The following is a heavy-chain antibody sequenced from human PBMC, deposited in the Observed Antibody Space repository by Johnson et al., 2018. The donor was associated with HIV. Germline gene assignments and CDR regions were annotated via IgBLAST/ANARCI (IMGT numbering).Heavy chain of an antibody. D-gene: IGHD3-22*01. CDR3: ARFLGYYDSNGYYFGDGFDV. CDR1: GFTFSSYG. J-gene: IGHJ3*01. CDR2: IWYDGSNK. V-gene: IGHV3-33*08. Sequence: QVQLVESGGGVVQPGRSLRLSCAASGFTFSSYGMHWVRQAPGKGLEWVAVIWYDGSNKYYADSVKGRFTISRDNSKNTLYLQMNSLEAEDTAWYYCARFLGYYDSNGYYFGDGFDVWGRGTMVTVSS.